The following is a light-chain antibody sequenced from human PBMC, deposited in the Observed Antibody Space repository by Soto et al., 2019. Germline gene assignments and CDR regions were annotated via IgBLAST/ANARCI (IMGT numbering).Light chain of an antibody. CDR1: QRFSNSY. CDR3: QQYGTSPLT. J-gene: IGKJ4*01. V-gene: IGKV3-20*01. CDR2: GAS. Sequence: EMVLTQAPGTLSLSPGERATLSCRASQRFSNSYLAWYQQKPGQAPRLVIYGASNRATGIPDRFSGSGSGTDFTLTISRLEPEDFAVYHCQQYGTSPLTFGGGTKVEIK.